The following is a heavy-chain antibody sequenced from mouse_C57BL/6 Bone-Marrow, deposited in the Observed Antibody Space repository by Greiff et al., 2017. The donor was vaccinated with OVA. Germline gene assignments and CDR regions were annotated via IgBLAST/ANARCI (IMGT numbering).Heavy chain of an antibody. V-gene: IGHV1-19*01. CDR2: INPYNGGT. D-gene: IGHD1-1*01. J-gene: IGHJ4*01. CDR3: ANLCGSSFYYAMDY. CDR1: GYTFTDYY. Sequence: EVKLLESGPVLVKPGASVKMSCKASGYTFTDYYMNWVKQSHGKSLEWIGVINPYNGGTSYNQKFKGKATLTVDKSSSTAYMKLNSLTSEDSAVYYCANLCGSSFYYAMDYWGQGTSVTVSS.